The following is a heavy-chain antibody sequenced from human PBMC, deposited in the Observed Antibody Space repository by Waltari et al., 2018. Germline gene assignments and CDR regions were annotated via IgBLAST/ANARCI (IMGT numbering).Heavy chain of an antibody. CDR2: HTHRGST. V-gene: IGHV4-34*01. D-gene: IGHD2-2*01. CDR3: LNLAYCNPSTCYPRPG. Sequence: QVKLQQWGAGLLKPSETLSLTCSVDGGSFTSYYWSWIRQPPGKGLEWIGEHTHRGSTHYNPSLKGRVTMSVDTSKSQFSLKLTSVTAADTAVYYCLNLAYCNPSTCYPRPGWGPGNLVVVSS. J-gene: IGHJ4*02. CDR1: GGSFTSYY.